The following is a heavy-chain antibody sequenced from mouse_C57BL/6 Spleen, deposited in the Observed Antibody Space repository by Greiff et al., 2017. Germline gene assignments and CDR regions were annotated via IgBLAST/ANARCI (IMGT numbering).Heavy chain of an antibody. CDR1: GYTFTDYY. D-gene: IGHD2-4*01. CDR3: ARGHDYDWDWYFDV. J-gene: IGHJ1*03. Sequence: EVQLQQSGPELVKPGASVKISCKASGYTFTDYYMNWVKQSHGKSLEWIGDINPNNGGTSYNQKFKGKATLTVDKSSSTAYMELRSLTSEDSAVYYCARGHDYDWDWYFDVWGTGTTVTVSS. V-gene: IGHV1-26*01. CDR2: INPNNGGT.